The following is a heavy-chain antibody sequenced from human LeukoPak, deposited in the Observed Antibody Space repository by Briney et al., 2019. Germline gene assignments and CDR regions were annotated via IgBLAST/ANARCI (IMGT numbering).Heavy chain of an antibody. V-gene: IGHV3-15*01. J-gene: IGHJ4*02. CDR1: GFTFNNAW. Sequence: GGSLRLSCAASGFTFNNAWMRWVRQAPGKGREGGGRIKSKTDGSTTDYAAPVIGRFTISRDDKKNTLYLQMNSLKIEDTAVYYCTRIIKSGSFDYWGQGVLVTVSS. CDR2: IKSKTDGSTT. D-gene: IGHD1-26*01. CDR3: TRIIKSGSFDY.